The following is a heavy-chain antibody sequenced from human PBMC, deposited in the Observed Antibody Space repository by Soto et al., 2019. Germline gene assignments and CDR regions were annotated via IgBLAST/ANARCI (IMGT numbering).Heavy chain of an antibody. CDR2: IRVYNGNT. V-gene: IGHV1-18*03. CDR1: GYTFTSYG. J-gene: IGHJ4*02. D-gene: IGHD5-18*01. Sequence: QVQLVQSGAEVKKPGASVKVSCKASGYTFTSYGISWVRQAPGQGLEWMGCIRVYNGNTNYAQKLQGRVTMTTDTDTTKADMELRSQSSNAVAVYYCAKEGEYSYDYDYWGQGTLVTVSS. CDR3: AKEGEYSYDYDY.